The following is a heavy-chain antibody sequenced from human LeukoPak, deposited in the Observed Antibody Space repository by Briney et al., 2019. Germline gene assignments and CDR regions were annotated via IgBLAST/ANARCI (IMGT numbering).Heavy chain of an antibody. J-gene: IGHJ4*02. Sequence: SETLSLTCTVSGGSISNYYWSWIRQPPGKGLDCIGYIYYSGSTNYNTSLNSRVTMSVDTSKNQFSLKLSSVTAADTAVYYCARGRIGFGELLSYYFDYWGQGTLVTVSS. CDR2: IYYSGST. CDR1: GGSISNYY. CDR3: ARGRIGFGELLSYYFDY. D-gene: IGHD3-10*01. V-gene: IGHV4-59*01.